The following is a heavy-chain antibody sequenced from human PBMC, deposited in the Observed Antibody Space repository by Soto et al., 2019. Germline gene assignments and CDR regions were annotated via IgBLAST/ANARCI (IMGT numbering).Heavy chain of an antibody. J-gene: IGHJ6*02. CDR2: RNPNSGKT. D-gene: IGHD1-1*01. CDR3: ARGTGTTYYGMDV. V-gene: IGHV1-8*01. Sequence: ASVKVSCKASGYTFTSYDINWVRQAPGQVLEWMGWRNPNSGKTGYAQKFQGKVTMTRNTSTSTAYMELRSRRSDDTAVYYCARGTGTTYYGMDVWGQGTTVTVSS. CDR1: GYTFTSYD.